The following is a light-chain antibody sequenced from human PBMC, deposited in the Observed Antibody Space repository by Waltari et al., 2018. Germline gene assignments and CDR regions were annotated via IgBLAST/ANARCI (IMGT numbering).Light chain of an antibody. CDR3: SSYTSSNTLV. J-gene: IGLJ3*02. Sequence: QSALTQPASVSGSPGQSITISCTGTSSDVGGYKYFSWYQQYPGKAPKLMIYNVIVRPSGVSVRFSGSKSGDTASLTISGLQAEDEADYFCSSYTSSNTLVFGGGTKLTVL. CDR2: NVI. V-gene: IGLV2-14*03. CDR1: SSDVGGYKY.